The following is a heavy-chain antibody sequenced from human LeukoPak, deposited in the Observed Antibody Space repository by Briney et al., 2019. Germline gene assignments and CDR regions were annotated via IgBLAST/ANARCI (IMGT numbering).Heavy chain of an antibody. Sequence: SETLSLTCAVSGGSISSGGFSWSWIRQPPGKGLEWVGSIYHSGNTYYSPSLKSRVTISVDRSKNQFSLEVSSVTAADTAVYYCARGGHSYGRNWFDPWGQGTLVTVSS. CDR3: ARGGHSYGRNWFDP. V-gene: IGHV4-30-2*01. CDR2: IYHSGNT. CDR1: GGSISSGGFS. J-gene: IGHJ5*02. D-gene: IGHD5-18*01.